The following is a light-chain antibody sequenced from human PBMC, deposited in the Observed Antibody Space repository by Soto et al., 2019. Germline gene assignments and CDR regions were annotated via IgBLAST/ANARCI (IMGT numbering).Light chain of an antibody. CDR2: DAS. Sequence: EIVLTQSPGTLSLPPGERATLSCRASQSLSSSQLAWYQQKPGQAPRLLIHDASSRATGISDRFTGSGSGTDFTLTITTLEPEDFAVYYCQQYGSSPRTFGLGTKV. CDR3: QQYGSSPRT. J-gene: IGKJ1*01. CDR1: QSLSSSQ. V-gene: IGKV3-20*01.